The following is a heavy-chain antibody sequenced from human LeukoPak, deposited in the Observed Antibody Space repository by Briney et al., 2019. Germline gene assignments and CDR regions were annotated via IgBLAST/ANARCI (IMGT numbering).Heavy chain of an antibody. D-gene: IGHD3-22*01. CDR3: ARDDYDSSTPYYFDY. Sequence: GGSLRLSCAASGFTFSSYSMNWVRQAPGKGLEWVSSISSSSSYIYYADSVKGRFTISRDNVKNSLYLQMNSLRAEDTAVYYCARDDYDSSTPYYFDYWGQGILVTVSS. J-gene: IGHJ4*02. CDR2: ISSSSSYI. CDR1: GFTFSSYS. V-gene: IGHV3-21*01.